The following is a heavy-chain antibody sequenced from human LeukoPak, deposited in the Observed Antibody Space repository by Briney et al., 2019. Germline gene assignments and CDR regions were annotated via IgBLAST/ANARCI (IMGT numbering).Heavy chain of an antibody. J-gene: IGHJ4*02. CDR1: GYTFTRYA. CDR2: INTNTGNP. D-gene: IGHD6-19*01. CDR3: ARLAVAGTVEDFDY. V-gene: IGHV7-4-1*02. Sequence: ASVKVSCKASGYTFTRYAMNWVRQAPGQGLEWMGWINTNTGNPTYAQGFTGRFVFSLDTSVSTAYLQISSLKAEDTAVYYCARLAVAGTVEDFDYWGQGTLVTVSS.